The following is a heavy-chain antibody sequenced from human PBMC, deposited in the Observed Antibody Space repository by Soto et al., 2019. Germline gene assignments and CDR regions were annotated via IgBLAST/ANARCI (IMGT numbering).Heavy chain of an antibody. D-gene: IGHD1-1*01. CDR3: AHTQLTTAANAFDV. CDR2: IYWDADR. Sequence: QITLKESGPTLVEPTQALTLTCSFSGFSLTTLGAGVGWVRQPPGKALECLALIYWDADRQYTPSLKTRLAITKDPSKNAVVLKMTTMYPVDTGTYYCAHTQLTTAANAFDVWGQGTIVTVSS. V-gene: IGHV2-5*02. J-gene: IGHJ3*01. CDR1: GFSLTTLGAG.